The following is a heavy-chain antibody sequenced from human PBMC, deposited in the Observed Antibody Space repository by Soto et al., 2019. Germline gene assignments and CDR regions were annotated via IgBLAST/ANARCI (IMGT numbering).Heavy chain of an antibody. CDR1: GDTFTDYY. D-gene: IGHD6-25*01. J-gene: IGHJ6*03. CDR3: ASESGAATATLDYYYFYMDV. V-gene: IGHV1-2*04. CDR2: INPNSGVT. Sequence: QVQLVQSGAEVKKPGASVTVSCRSSGDTFTDYYMHWARQAPGQGLEWMGWINPNSGVTKYAQKFQGWVTMTRDTCIRTVYMQLSRLRSDDTADYYFASESGAATATLDYYYFYMDVWGTGTTVTVSS.